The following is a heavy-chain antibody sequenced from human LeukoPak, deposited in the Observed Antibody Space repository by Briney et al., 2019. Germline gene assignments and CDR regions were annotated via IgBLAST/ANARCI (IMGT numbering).Heavy chain of an antibody. CDR2: TYYRSKWYT. CDR1: GDCVSSNSAA. Sequence: SQTLSLTCAISGDCVSSNSAAWNWIRQSPSRGLEWLGRTYYRSKWYTDYAVSVKSRITINPDTSKNKFSLQLNSVTPEDTAVYYCARDGTYSGSYFDYWGQGTLVTVSS. V-gene: IGHV6-1*01. J-gene: IGHJ4*02. CDR3: ARDGTYSGSYFDY. D-gene: IGHD1-26*01.